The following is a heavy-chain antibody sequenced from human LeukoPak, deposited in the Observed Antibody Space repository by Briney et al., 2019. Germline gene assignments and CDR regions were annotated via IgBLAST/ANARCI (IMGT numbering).Heavy chain of an antibody. CDR3: AREQVVPAAIRDDYYYMDV. CDR2: INHSGST. Sequence: SETLSLTCAVYGGSFSGYYWSWIRQPPGKGLEWMGEINHSGSTNYNPSLKSRVTISVDTSKDQFSLKLSSVTAADTAVYYCAREQVVPAAIRDDYYYMDVWGKGTTVTVSS. J-gene: IGHJ6*03. D-gene: IGHD2-2*01. V-gene: IGHV4-34*01. CDR1: GGSFSGYY.